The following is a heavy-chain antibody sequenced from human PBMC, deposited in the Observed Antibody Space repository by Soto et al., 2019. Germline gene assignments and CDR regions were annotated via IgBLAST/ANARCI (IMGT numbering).Heavy chain of an antibody. J-gene: IGHJ6*02. V-gene: IGHV1-69*13. D-gene: IGHD3-9*01. CDR1: GGTFSSYA. Sequence: GASVKVSCKASGGTFSSYAISWVRQAPGQGLEWMGRIIPIFGTANYAQKFQGRVTITADESTSTAYMELSSLRSEDTAVYYCARRHILAGYFDDPSRNYYYYGMDVLGQGNTVTVSS. CDR2: IIPIFGTA. CDR3: ARRHILAGYFDDPSRNYYYYGMDV.